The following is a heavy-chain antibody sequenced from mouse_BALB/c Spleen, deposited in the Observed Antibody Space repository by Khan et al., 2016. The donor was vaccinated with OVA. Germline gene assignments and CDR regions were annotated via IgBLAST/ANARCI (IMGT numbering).Heavy chain of an antibody. CDR2: ISTYTGNT. CDR1: GYTFTDYG. J-gene: IGHJ2*01. V-gene: IGHV1S137*01. CDR3: ARPAYDDYYDY. Sequence: QIQLQQSGPELVRPGVSVKISCKASGYTFTDYGMNWVKQSPAKSLEWIGRISTYTGNTNYNQKFKGKATMTVDKSSSTAYMELARLTTEDSAIYCCARPAYDDYYDYWGQGTTLTVSS. D-gene: IGHD2-3*01.